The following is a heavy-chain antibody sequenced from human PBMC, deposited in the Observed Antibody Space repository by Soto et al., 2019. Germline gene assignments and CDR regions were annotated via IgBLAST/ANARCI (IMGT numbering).Heavy chain of an antibody. V-gene: IGHV3-30*18. J-gene: IGHJ5*02. CDR1: VFTFIDYG. D-gene: IGHD1-26*01. CDR3: AKDRPVKGRSGSLSS. Sequence: GGSLRLSCAASVFTFIDYGMHWVRQAPGKGLEWVALISHDGSNKYYADSVKGRFTISRDNSKNTLYLQMNSLRAEDTTIYYCAKDRPVKGRSGSLSSWGQGTMVTVSS. CDR2: ISHDGSNK.